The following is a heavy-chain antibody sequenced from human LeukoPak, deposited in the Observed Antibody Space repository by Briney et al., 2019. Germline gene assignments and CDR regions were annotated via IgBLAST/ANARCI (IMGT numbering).Heavy chain of an antibody. CDR2: ISSSGTYI. D-gene: IGHD2-15*01. CDR3: ARDPGRSGGSCYSDY. J-gene: IGHJ4*02. Sequence: GGSLRLSCAASGFTFGSFSMTWVRQAQGKGLEWVSSISSSGTYIYYADSVKGRFTISRDNAKNSLYLQMNSLRAEDTAVYYCARDPGRSGGSCYSDYWGQGTLVTVSS. CDR1: GFTFGSFS. V-gene: IGHV3-21*01.